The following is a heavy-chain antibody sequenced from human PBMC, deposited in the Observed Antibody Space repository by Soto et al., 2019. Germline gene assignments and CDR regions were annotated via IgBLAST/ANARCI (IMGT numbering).Heavy chain of an antibody. D-gene: IGHD4-17*01. CDR3: ARSLYGDYYYYYYMDV. J-gene: IGHJ6*03. V-gene: IGHV4-59*08. CDR1: GGSISSYY. Sequence: PSETLSLTCTVSGGSISSYYWSWIRRPPGKGLEWIGYIYYSGSTNYNPSLKSRVTISVDTSKNQFSLKLSSVTAADTAVYYCARSLYGDYYYYYYMDVWGKGTTVTVSS. CDR2: IYYSGST.